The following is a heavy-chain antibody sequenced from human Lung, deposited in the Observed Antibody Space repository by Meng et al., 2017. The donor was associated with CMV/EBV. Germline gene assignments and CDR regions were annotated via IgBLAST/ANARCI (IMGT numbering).Heavy chain of an antibody. Sequence: GEXXKISCAASGFTLSNYAMNWVRQAPGKGLEWVSVIYSDGSSTYYADSVQGRFTISRDNYKNTLDLQMNSLRAEDTAVYYCAKGDDSGWSPFDYGGQGTRVTVSS. J-gene: IGHJ4*02. V-gene: IGHV3-23*03. D-gene: IGHD6-19*01. CDR3: AKGDDSGWSPFDY. CDR1: GFTLSNYA. CDR2: IYSDGSST.